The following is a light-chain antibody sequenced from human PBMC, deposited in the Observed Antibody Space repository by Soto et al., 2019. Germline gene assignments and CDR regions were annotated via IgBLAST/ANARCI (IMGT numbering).Light chain of an antibody. Sequence: IQMPQSPYTLSASVGDRVTITCRASQSISSWLAWYQQKPGKAPKLLIYKASTLKSGVPSRFSGSGPGTEFTLTISSLQPDDFATYYCQHYNSYSEAFGQGTKVDI. CDR3: QHYNSYSEA. CDR2: KAS. J-gene: IGKJ1*01. CDR1: QSISSW. V-gene: IGKV1-5*03.